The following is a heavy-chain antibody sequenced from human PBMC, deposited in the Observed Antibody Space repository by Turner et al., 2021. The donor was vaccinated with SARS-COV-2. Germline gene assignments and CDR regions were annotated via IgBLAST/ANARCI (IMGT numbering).Heavy chain of an antibody. D-gene: IGHD2-2*01. CDR2: INHSGST. V-gene: IGHV4-34*01. Sequence: QVQLQQWGAGLLKPSETLSLTCAVYGGSFNGYSWSWIRQPPGKGLEWIGEINHSGSTNYNPSLKSRVTISVDTSKNQFSLKLSSVTAADTAVYYCARTKGYCSSTSCYLDYWGQGTLVTVSS. CDR3: ARTKGYCSSTSCYLDY. CDR1: GGSFNGYS. J-gene: IGHJ4*02.